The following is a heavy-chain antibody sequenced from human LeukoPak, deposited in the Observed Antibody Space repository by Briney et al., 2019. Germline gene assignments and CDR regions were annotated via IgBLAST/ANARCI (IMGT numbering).Heavy chain of an antibody. CDR1: GGTFTSYA. Sequence: GASVKVSCKASGGTFTSYAISWVRQAPGQGLEWMGRIIPILGVANYAQKFQGRVTITADKSTSTAYMELSSLRSEDTAVYCCAREYDSSGYTNFDYWGQGTLVTVSS. CDR2: IIPILGVA. V-gene: IGHV1-69*04. D-gene: IGHD3-22*01. CDR3: AREYDSSGYTNFDY. J-gene: IGHJ4*02.